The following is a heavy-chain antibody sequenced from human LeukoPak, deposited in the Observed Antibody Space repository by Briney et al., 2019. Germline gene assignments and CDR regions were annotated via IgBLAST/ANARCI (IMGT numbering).Heavy chain of an antibody. Sequence: PGGSLRLSCAASGFTFSSYSMNWVRQAPGKGLEWVSSISSSSSYIYYADSVKGRFTISRDNAKNSLYLQMNSLRAEDTAVYYCAKGSHSLEELHYYYMDVWGKGTTVTVSS. J-gene: IGHJ6*03. D-gene: IGHD1-26*01. V-gene: IGHV3-21*01. CDR2: ISSSSSYI. CDR1: GFTFSSYS. CDR3: AKGSHSLEELHYYYMDV.